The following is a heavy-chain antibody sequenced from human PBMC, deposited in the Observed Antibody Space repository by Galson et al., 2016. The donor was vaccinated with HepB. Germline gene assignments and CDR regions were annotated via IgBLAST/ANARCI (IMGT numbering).Heavy chain of an antibody. Sequence: SLRLSCAASGFTFDDYAMHWVRQAPGKGLEWVSGISWNSGRIGYAASVKGRFTISRDNAKNSLYLQMNSQRAEGTALYYCAKVDTAMVTYYHGMDGWGQGTTVTVTS. J-gene: IGHJ6*02. D-gene: IGHD5-18*01. V-gene: IGHV3-9*01. CDR1: GFTFDDYA. CDR3: AKVDTAMVTYYHGMDG. CDR2: ISWNSGRI.